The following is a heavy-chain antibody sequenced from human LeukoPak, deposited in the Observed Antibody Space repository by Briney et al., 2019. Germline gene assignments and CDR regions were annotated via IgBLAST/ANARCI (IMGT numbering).Heavy chain of an antibody. CDR2: IYYSGST. Sequence: PSETLSLTCTVSGGSISSYYWSWIRQPPGKGLEWIGYIYYSGSTNYNPSLKSRVTISVDTSKNQFSLKLSSVTAADTAVYYCARETGIAVAGIPRYFDYWGQGTLVTVSS. CDR1: GGSISSYY. D-gene: IGHD6-19*01. CDR3: ARETGIAVAGIPRYFDY. J-gene: IGHJ4*02. V-gene: IGHV4-59*12.